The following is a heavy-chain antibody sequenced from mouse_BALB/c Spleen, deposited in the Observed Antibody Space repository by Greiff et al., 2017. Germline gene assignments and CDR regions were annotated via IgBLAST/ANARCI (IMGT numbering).Heavy chain of an antibody. CDR3: ARTYDGYVYAMDY. Sequence: EVKVVESGGGLVQPGGSRKLSCAASGFTFSSFGMHWVRQAPEKGLEWVAYISSGSSTIYYADTVKGRFTISRDNPKNTLFLQMTSLRSEDTAMYYCARTYDGYVYAMDYWGQGTSVTVSS. CDR1: GFTFSSFG. CDR2: ISSGSSTI. D-gene: IGHD2-3*01. V-gene: IGHV5-17*02. J-gene: IGHJ4*01.